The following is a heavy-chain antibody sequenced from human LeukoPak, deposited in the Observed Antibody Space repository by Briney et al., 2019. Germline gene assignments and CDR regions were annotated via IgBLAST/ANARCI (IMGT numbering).Heavy chain of an antibody. D-gene: IGHD6-19*01. V-gene: IGHV3-30*18. CDR2: ISYDGSNK. Sequence: GGSLRLSCAASGFTFSSYGMHWVRQAPGKGLEWVAVISYDGSNKYYADSVKGRFTISRDNSKNTLYLQMNSLRAEDTAVYYCAKDGQQWLRTHYSGMDVWGQGTTVTVSS. CDR3: AKDGQQWLRTHYSGMDV. J-gene: IGHJ6*02. CDR1: GFTFSSYG.